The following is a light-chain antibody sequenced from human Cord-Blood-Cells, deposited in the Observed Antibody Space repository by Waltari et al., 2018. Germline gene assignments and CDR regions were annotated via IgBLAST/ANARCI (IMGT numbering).Light chain of an antibody. CDR2: DVS. Sequence: QSALTQPASVSGSPGQSITISCTGTSSAVGGYNYVSWYQQHPGNAPKLMIYDVSNRPSGVSNRFSGSKSGNTASLTISGLQAEDEADYYCSSYTSSSNYVFGTGTKVTVL. V-gene: IGLV2-14*01. CDR3: SSYTSSSNYV. CDR1: SSAVGGYNY. J-gene: IGLJ1*01.